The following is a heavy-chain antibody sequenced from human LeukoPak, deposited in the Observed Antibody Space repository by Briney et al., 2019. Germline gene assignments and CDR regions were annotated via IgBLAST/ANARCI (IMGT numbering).Heavy chain of an antibody. V-gene: IGHV5-51*01. CDR2: IYPGDSDT. Sequence: GESLKISCKGSGYRFTSYWIGWVRQMPGKGLEYMGIIYPGDSDTKYSPSFQGHITISADKSISNAYLQWSSLKASDTAMYSCWRSPVVTGEGDYWGQGTLVTVSS. CDR1: GYRFTSYW. J-gene: IGHJ4*02. D-gene: IGHD1-14*01. CDR3: WRSPVVTGEGDY.